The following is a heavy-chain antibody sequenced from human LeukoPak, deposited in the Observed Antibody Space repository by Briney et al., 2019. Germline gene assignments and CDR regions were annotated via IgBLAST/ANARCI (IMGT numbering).Heavy chain of an antibody. D-gene: IGHD2-8*01. J-gene: IGHJ5*02. CDR2: INPNSGGT. CDR1: GYTLTGYY. CDR3: ARGSPSGCTNGVCYSSGPNWFDP. V-gene: IGHV1-2*02. Sequence: ASVKVSCKASGYTLTGYYMHWVRQAPGQGLEWMGWINPNSGGTNYAQKFQGRVTMTRDTSISTAYMELSRLRSDDTAVYYCARGSPSGCTNGVCYSSGPNWFDPWGQGTLVTVSS.